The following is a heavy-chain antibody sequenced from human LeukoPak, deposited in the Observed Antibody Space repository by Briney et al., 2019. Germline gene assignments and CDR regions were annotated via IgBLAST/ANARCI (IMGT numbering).Heavy chain of an antibody. CDR3: ARTGLGEPNYYGMDV. CDR2: IIPIFGTA. J-gene: IGHJ6*04. CDR1: GGTFSSYA. D-gene: IGHD3-16*01. V-gene: IGHV1-69*13. Sequence: SVKVSCKASGGTFSSYAISWVRQAPGQGLEWMGGIIPIFGTANYAQKFQGRVTITADESTSTAYMELSSLGSEDTAVYYCARTGLGEPNYYGMDVWGKGTTVTVSS.